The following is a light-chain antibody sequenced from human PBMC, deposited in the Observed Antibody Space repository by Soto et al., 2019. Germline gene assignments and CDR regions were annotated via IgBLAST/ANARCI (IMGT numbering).Light chain of an antibody. V-gene: IGLV1-44*01. J-gene: IGLJ2*01. CDR2: SNN. CDR3: QAWDDSLNGVI. CDR1: SYNIGINT. Sequence: QSVLTQPPSASGTPGQRVTISCSGSSYNIGINTVKWYQQVPGTAPKLLMYSNNQRPSGVPDRFFGSKSGTSASLAINGLQSEDEADYYCQAWDDSLNGVIFGGGTKLTVL.